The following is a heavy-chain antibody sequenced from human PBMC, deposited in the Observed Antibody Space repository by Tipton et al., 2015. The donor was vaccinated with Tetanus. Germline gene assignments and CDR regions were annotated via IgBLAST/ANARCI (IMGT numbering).Heavy chain of an antibody. J-gene: IGHJ4*02. CDR3: ASGKLSSEFDY. Sequence: SLRLSCAASGFTVSSNYMSWVRQAPGKGLEWVSVIYSGGSTYYADSVKGRFTISRDNSKNTLYLQMNSPRAEDTAVYYCASGKLSSEFDYWGQGTLVTVSS. CDR2: IYSGGST. V-gene: IGHV3-53*01. CDR1: GFTVSSNY. D-gene: IGHD3-22*01.